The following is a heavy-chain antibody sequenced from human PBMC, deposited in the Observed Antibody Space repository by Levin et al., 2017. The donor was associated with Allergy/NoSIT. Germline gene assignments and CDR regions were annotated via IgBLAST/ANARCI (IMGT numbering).Heavy chain of an antibody. CDR1: GYTFTSYY. CDR3: ARAHIGYSYGYELIY. D-gene: IGHD5-18*01. J-gene: IGHJ4*02. CDR2: INPSGGST. V-gene: IGHV1-46*01. Sequence: GESLKISCKASGYTFTSYYMHWVRQAPGQGLEWMGIINPSGGSTSYAQKFQGRVTMTRDTSTSTVYMELSSLRSEDTAVYYCARAHIGYSYGYELIYWGQGTLVTVSS.